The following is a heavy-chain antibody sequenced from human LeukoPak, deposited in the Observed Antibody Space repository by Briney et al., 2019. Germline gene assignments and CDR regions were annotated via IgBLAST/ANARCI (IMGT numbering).Heavy chain of an antibody. CDR2: IYYSGSA. CDR1: GGSISSYY. CDR3: ARLGHDAFDI. J-gene: IGHJ3*02. V-gene: IGHV4-59*01. Sequence: PSETLSLTCTVSGGSISSYYWSWIRQPPGKGLEWIGYIYYSGSATYNPSLNSRVTISVDTSKNHFSLKLSSVTAAETAVYYCARLGHDAFDIWGQGTMVTVSS.